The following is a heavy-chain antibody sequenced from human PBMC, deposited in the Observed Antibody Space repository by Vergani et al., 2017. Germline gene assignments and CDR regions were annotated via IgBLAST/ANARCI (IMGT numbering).Heavy chain of an antibody. D-gene: IGHD2-2*01. CDR3: ALAESSTSCINSVWITPETGSWFDP. Sequence: QVQLVQSGAEVKKPGASVKVSCKASGYTFTYRYLHWVRQAPGQALEWMGWITPFNGNTNYAQKFQDRVTITRDRSMSTAYMELSSLRSEDTAMYYCALAESSTSCINSVWITPETGSWFDPWGQGTLVTVSS. CDR2: ITPFNGNT. J-gene: IGHJ5*02. CDR1: GYTFTYRY. V-gene: IGHV1-45*02.